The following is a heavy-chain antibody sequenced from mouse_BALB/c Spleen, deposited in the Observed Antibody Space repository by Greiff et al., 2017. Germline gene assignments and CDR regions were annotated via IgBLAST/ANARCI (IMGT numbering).Heavy chain of an antibody. CDR2: INPGSGGT. Sequence: QVQLKQSGAELVRPGTSVKVSCKASGYAFTNYLIEWVKQRPGQGLEWIGVINPGSGGTNYNEKFKGKATLTADKSSSTAYMQLSSLTSDDSAVYFCARQERTGFDYWGQGTTLTVSS. V-gene: IGHV1-54*01. CDR1: GYAFTNYL. D-gene: IGHD4-1*01. J-gene: IGHJ2*01. CDR3: ARQERTGFDY.